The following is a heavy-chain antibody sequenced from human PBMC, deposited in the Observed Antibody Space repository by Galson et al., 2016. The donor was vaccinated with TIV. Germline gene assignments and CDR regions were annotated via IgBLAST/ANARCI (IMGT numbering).Heavy chain of an antibody. CDR2: IGSRSSDK. CDR1: GFTFGPFK. V-gene: IGHV3-21*06. D-gene: IGHD6-13*01. J-gene: IGHJ4*02. Sequence: SLRLSCAASGFTFGPFKMGWVRQVPGKGLVWVSSIGSRSSDKFYGDSVKGRFTISRDNTKNSLFLQMNSLRVDDTAVYYCARGMYGSSWGYFDSWGQGTPVTVSS. CDR3: ARGMYGSSWGYFDS.